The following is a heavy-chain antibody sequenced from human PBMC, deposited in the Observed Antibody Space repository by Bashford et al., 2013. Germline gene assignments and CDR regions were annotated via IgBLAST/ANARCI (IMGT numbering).Heavy chain of an antibody. CDR2: IYAGSST. CDR3: ARDEMTKIAAD. D-gene: IGHD6-13*01. Sequence: VRQAPGKGLEWVAFIYAGSSTTLYAASVKGRFTISRDNSKNIVYLQMNGLRVEDTAVYYCARDEMTKIAADWGQGALVTVSS. J-gene: IGHJ4*02. V-gene: IGHV3-66*01.